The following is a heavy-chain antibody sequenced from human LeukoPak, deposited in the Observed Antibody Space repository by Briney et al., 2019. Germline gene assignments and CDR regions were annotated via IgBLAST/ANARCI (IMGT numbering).Heavy chain of an antibody. V-gene: IGHV3-23*01. D-gene: IGHD6-19*01. CDR1: GFTFRDAW. Sequence: GGSLRLSCAASGFTFRDAWMTWVRQAPGKGLEWVSAISGSGGSTYYADSVKGRFTISRDNSKNTLYLQMNSLRAEDTAVYYCARDVGGSGWYPFDYWGQGTLVTVSS. J-gene: IGHJ4*02. CDR3: ARDVGGSGWYPFDY. CDR2: ISGSGGST.